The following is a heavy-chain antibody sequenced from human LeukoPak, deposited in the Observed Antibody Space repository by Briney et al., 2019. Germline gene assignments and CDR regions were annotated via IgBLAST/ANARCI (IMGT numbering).Heavy chain of an antibody. CDR1: GFSLSTSGMC. CDR3: ARAHSSGYYPHAFDI. J-gene: IGHJ3*02. V-gene: IGHV4-61*02. Sequence: SGPTLVNPTQTLTLTCTFSGFSLSTSGMCVSWVSQPPVKTLEWIGRIYTSGSTNYNPSLKSRVTISVDTSKNQFSLKLSSVTAADTAVYYCARAHSSGYYPHAFDIWGQGTTVTVSS. D-gene: IGHD3-22*01. CDR2: IYTSGST.